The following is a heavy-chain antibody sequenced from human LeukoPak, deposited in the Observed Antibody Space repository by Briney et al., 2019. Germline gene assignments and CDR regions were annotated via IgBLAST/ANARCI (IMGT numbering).Heavy chain of an antibody. V-gene: IGHV3-21*01. CDR3: ARDRDYYDSSGYYVDVLGSGY. CDR2: ISSSSSYI. Sequence: GGSLRLSCAASGFTFSSYSMNWVRQAPGKGLEWVSSISSSSSYIYYADSVKGRFTISRDNAKNSLYLQMNSLRAEDTAVYYCARDRDYYDSSGYYVDVLGSGYWGQGTLVTVSS. D-gene: IGHD3-22*01. CDR1: GFTFSSYS. J-gene: IGHJ4*02.